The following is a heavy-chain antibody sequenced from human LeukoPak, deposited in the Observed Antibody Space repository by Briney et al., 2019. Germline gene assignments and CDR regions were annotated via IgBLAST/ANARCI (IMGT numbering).Heavy chain of an antibody. Sequence: PSETLSLTCTVSGDSITSGSYYWSWIRQPAGKGLEWIGRIYRSGRTNYNPSLKSRVTVSVDTSKNQFSLRLSSVTAADTAVYYCARDSSSWYSGYFDYWGQGTLVTVSS. D-gene: IGHD6-13*01. CDR1: GDSITSGSYY. V-gene: IGHV4-61*10. CDR3: ARDSSSWYSGYFDY. CDR2: IYRSGRT. J-gene: IGHJ4*02.